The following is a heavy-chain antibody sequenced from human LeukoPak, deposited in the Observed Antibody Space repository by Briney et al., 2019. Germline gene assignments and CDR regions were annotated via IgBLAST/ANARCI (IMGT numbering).Heavy chain of an antibody. CDR3: ARGGYCSSTSCYSCDY. V-gene: IGHV1-18*01. CDR2: ISAYNGNT. D-gene: IGHD2-2*01. Sequence: GASVKVSCKASGYTCTSYGISWVRQAPGQGLEWMGGISAYNGNTNYAQKLQGRVTMTTDTSTRTAYMELRSLRSDDTAVYYCARGGYCSSTSCYSCDYWGQGTLVTVSS. J-gene: IGHJ4*02. CDR1: GYTCTSYG.